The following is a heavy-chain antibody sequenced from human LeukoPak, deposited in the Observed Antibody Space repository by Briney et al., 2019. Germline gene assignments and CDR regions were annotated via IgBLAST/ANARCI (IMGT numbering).Heavy chain of an antibody. V-gene: IGHV3-30*03. J-gene: IGHJ6*02. CDR1: GFTFSSYG. D-gene: IGHD2-15*01. CDR3: AGSYRPDYYYYYGMDV. Sequence: PGGSLRLSCAASGFTFSSYGMHWVRQAPGKGLGWVAVISYDGSNKYYADSVKGRFTISRDNSKNTLYLQMSSLRAEDTAVYYCAGSYRPDYYYYYGMDVWGQGTTVTVSS. CDR2: ISYDGSNK.